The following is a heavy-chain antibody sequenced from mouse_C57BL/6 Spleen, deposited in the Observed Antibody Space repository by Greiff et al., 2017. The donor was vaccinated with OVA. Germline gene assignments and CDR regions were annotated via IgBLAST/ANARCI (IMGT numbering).Heavy chain of an antibody. Sequence: QVQLQQPGAELVMPGASVKLSCKASGYTFTSYWMHWVKQRPGQGLEWIGEIDPSDSYTNYNQKFKGKSTLTVDKSSSTAYMQLSSLTSEDSAVYYCARSGSNNGYFDYWGQGTTLSVSS. CDR1: GYTFTSYW. CDR3: ARSGSNNGYFDY. CDR2: IDPSDSYT. J-gene: IGHJ2*01. D-gene: IGHD2-5*01. V-gene: IGHV1-69*01.